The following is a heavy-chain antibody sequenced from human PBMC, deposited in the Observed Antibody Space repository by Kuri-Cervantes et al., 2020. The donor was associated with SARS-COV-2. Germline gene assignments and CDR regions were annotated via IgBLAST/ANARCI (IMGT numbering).Heavy chain of an antibody. CDR3: ARPPRGYYYMDV. CDR1: GGTFSSYA. J-gene: IGHJ6*03. D-gene: IGHD3-10*01. Sequence: SVKVSCKASGGTFSSYAISWVRQAPGQGLEWMGRIIPILGTANYAQKFQGRVTITADKSTSTAYMELSSLKASDTAMYYCARPPRGYYYMDVWGKGTTVTVSS. V-gene: IGHV1-69*04. CDR2: IIPILGTA.